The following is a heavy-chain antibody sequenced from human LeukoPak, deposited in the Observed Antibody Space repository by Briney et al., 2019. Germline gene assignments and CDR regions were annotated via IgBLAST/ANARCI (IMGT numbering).Heavy chain of an antibody. CDR3: ARDPAAGYSSYYFDY. V-gene: IGHV3-33*01. J-gene: IGHJ4*02. Sequence: GRSLRLSCAASGFTFSSYGMHWVRQAPGKGLEWVAVIWYDGSSKYYADSVKGRFTISRDNSKNTLYLQMNSLRAEDTAVYYCARDPAAGYSSYYFDYWGQGTLVTVSS. CDR2: IWYDGSSK. CDR1: GFTFSSYG. D-gene: IGHD6-13*01.